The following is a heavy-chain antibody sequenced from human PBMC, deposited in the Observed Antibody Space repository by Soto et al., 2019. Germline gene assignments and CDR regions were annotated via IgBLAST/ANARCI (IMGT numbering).Heavy chain of an antibody. J-gene: IGHJ3*01. V-gene: IGHV3-48*02. CDR2: ISASNSTI. Sequence: SGGSLRLSCAASGFTFSLYPMNWVRQAPGKGLGGLSYISASNSTIYYADSVKGRFTISRDNAKESLDLQMNGLRDDDTAVYYCARVGRGFCSSARCYTDGFDLWGQGTVVTVSS. CDR3: ARVGRGFCSSARCYTDGFDL. D-gene: IGHD2-2*01. CDR1: GFTFSLYP.